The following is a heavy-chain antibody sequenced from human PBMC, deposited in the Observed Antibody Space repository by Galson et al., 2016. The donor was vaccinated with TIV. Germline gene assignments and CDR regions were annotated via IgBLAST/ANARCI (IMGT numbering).Heavy chain of an antibody. CDR1: GYTFISYG. CDR3: ARLGYCSSMSCFQFDP. D-gene: IGHD2-2*01. Sequence: SVKVSCKASGYTFISYGIHWMRQAPGQRLEWMGWINTATGYTKYSQTFQDRITITRDTSASTAYMESSSLRSEDTATYYCARLGYCSSMSCFQFDPWGQGTLVSVSS. V-gene: IGHV1-3*04. J-gene: IGHJ5*02. CDR2: INTATGYT.